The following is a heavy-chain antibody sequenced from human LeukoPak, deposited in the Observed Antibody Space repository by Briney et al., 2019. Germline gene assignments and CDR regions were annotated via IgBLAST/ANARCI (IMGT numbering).Heavy chain of an antibody. CDR3: AGADSGSYHPRAFDI. CDR1: GFTVSSNY. J-gene: IGHJ3*02. CDR2: IYSGGST. D-gene: IGHD1-26*01. Sequence: GGSLRLSCAASGFTVSSNYMSWVRQAPGKGLEWVSAIYSGGSTYYADSVKGRFTISRDNSKNTLYLQMNSLRAEDTAVYYCAGADSGSYHPRAFDIWGQGTMVTVSS. V-gene: IGHV3-66*02.